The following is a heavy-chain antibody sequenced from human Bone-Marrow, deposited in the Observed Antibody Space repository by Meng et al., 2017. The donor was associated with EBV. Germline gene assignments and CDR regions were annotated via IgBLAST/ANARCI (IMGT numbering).Heavy chain of an antibody. CDR3: ASESGRGYTPDY. CDR2: FLPTLGAP. V-gene: IGHV1-69*01. D-gene: IGHD3-10*01. CDR1: GGPFRNYA. Sequence: QGQLVQSAAEVKKPGSSVKVACKTSGGPFRNYAVSWVRQAPGQGLEWLGGFLPTLGAPNYAQKFHGRVTITADESTSTHYMDLSSLRSDDTAMYHCASESGRGYTPDYWGQGTLVTVS. J-gene: IGHJ4*02.